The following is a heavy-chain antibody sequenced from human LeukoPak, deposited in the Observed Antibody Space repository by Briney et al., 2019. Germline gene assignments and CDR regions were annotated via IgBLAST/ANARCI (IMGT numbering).Heavy chain of an antibody. CDR1: GGSISSYY. Sequence: PSETLSLTCTVSGGSISSYYWSWIRQPPGKGLEWIGEINHSGSTNYNPSLKSRVTISVDTSKNQFSLKLSSVTAADTAVYYCASLGHCSGGSCYSAPADYWGQGTLVTVSS. V-gene: IGHV4-34*01. J-gene: IGHJ4*02. CDR2: INHSGST. D-gene: IGHD2-15*01. CDR3: ASLGHCSGGSCYSAPADY.